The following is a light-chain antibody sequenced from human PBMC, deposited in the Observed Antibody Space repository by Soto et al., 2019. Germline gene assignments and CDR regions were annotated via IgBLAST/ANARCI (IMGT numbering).Light chain of an antibody. J-gene: IGKJ1*01. CDR2: GAT. CDR1: QSVSIL. V-gene: IGKV3-15*01. CDR3: QQYHNWPRT. Sequence: SVLTQSPAALSLSTGERSTRSSRASQSVSILLAWYQQKPGQAPRLLIHGATTRATGIPARFSGSGSGTEFTLTISSLQSEDFAVYYCQQYHNWPRTFGEGTKVDIK.